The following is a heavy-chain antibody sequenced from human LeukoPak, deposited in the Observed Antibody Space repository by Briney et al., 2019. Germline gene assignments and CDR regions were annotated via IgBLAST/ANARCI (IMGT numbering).Heavy chain of an antibody. J-gene: IGHJ3*02. V-gene: IGHV4-30-2*01. CDR1: GGSISSGGYS. CDR2: IYHSGST. CDR3: ARDATYCGGDCYSGSFDI. Sequence: PSETLSLTCAVSGGSISSGGYSWSWIRQPPGKGLEWIGYIYHSGSTYYNPSLKSRVTISVDRSKNQFSLKLSSVTAADTAVCYCARDATYCGGDCYSGSFDIWGQGTMVTVSS. D-gene: IGHD2-21*02.